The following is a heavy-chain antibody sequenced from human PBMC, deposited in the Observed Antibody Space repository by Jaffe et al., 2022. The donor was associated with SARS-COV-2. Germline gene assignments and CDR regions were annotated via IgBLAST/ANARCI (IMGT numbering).Heavy chain of an antibody. CDR1: GFTFYYAW. J-gene: IGHJ4*02. CDR2: IQSKPSGGTT. CDR3: TTFAADRYHYHTSGHTESHY. Sequence: EVQLAESGGDLVMPGGSLRLSCAASGFTFYYAWMSWVRQAPGKGLEWVGRIQSKPSGGTTDYAAPVKGRFTISRDDSKNTLYLEMNSLKTEDTAFYYCTTFAADRYHYHTSGHTESHYWGQGILVTVSS. D-gene: IGHD3-22*01. V-gene: IGHV3-15*01.